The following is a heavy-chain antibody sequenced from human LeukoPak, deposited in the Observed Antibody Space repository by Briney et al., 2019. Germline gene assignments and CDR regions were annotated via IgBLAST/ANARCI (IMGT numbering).Heavy chain of an antibody. V-gene: IGHV3-74*01. J-gene: IGHJ4*02. D-gene: IGHD3-9*01. CDR2: INSDGSST. Sequence: GGSLRLSCAASGFTFSSYWMHWVRQAPGKGLVWFSRINSDGSSTSYADSVKGRFTISRDKAKNTLYLQMNSLRAEDTAVYYCARERYFDSNYFDYWGQGTLVTVSS. CDR1: GFTFSSYW. CDR3: ARERYFDSNYFDY.